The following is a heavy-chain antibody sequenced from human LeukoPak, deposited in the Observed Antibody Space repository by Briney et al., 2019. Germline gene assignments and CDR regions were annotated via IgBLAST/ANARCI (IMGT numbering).Heavy chain of an antibody. J-gene: IGHJ4*02. CDR1: GFTFSSYG. D-gene: IGHD6-19*01. CDR3: AKAGSSGWYPLDY. Sequence: PGGSLRLSCAASGFTFSSYGMHWVRQAPGKGLEWVAVISYDGSNKYYADSVKGRFTISRDNSKNTLYLQMNSLRAEDTAVYYCAKAGSSGWYPLDYWGQGTLVTVSS. V-gene: IGHV3-30*18. CDR2: ISYDGSNK.